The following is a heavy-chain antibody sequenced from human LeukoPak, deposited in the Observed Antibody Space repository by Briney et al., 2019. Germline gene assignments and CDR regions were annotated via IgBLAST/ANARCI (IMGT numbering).Heavy chain of an antibody. Sequence: SETLSLTCTVSGGSISINSYYWGWIRQPPGKGLEWIGSIYYSGSTYYNPSLKSRVTISVDTSKNQFSLKLSSVTAADTAVYYCARVVRGTRYGMDVWGQGTTVTVSS. D-gene: IGHD3-10*02. V-gene: IGHV4-39*07. CDR3: ARVVRGTRYGMDV. CDR2: IYYSGST. CDR1: GGSISINSYY. J-gene: IGHJ6*02.